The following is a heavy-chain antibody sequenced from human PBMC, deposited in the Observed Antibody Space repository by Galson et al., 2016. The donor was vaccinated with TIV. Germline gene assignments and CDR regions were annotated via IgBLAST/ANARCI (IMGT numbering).Heavy chain of an antibody. CDR2: ISSGGTT. CDR1: TFNVKDNY. CDR3: ARDRRYCGNECFLYYYYGMDV. J-gene: IGHJ6*02. V-gene: IGHV3-66*02. Sequence: LRLSCAASTFNVKDNYMSWVRQAPGGGLEWVSIISSGGTTNYADSVKGRFTIGRDESKNALFLEMNDLRVDDTAVYYCARDRRYCGNECFLYYYYGMDVWGRGTTVTVSS. D-gene: IGHD2-21*01.